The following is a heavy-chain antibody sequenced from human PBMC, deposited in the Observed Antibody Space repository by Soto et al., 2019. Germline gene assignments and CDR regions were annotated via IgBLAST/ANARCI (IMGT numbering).Heavy chain of an antibody. D-gene: IGHD4-17*01. CDR1: GFTFSSYA. CDR2: ISGSGTST. CDR3: TRHGSGDYFLFDP. V-gene: IGHV3-23*01. J-gene: IGHJ5*02. Sequence: GGSLRLSCAASGFTFSSYAMSWVRQAPGKGLEWVSAISGSGTSTSYADSVKGRFTISRDNAKNTLFMQMNSLRAEDTAVYYCTRHGSGDYFLFDPWGQGTLVTVSS.